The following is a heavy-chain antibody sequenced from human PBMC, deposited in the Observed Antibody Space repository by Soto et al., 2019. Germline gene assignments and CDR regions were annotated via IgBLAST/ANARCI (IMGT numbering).Heavy chain of an antibody. D-gene: IGHD3-10*01. CDR2: IYYSGST. J-gene: IGHJ6*02. CDR1: GGSIISGDYY. V-gene: IGHV4-30-4*01. Sequence: SETLSLTCTVSGGSIISGDYYGSWIRQPPGKGLEWIGYIYYSGSTYYNPSLKSRVTISVDTSKNQFSLKLSSVTAADTAVYYCARDQLRGGDYYGMDVWGQGTTVTVSS. CDR3: ARDQLRGGDYYGMDV.